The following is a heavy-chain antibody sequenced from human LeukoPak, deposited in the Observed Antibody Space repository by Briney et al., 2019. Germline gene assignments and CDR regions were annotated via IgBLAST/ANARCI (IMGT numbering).Heavy chain of an antibody. Sequence: GGSLRLSCAASGFTFSNYGMHWVRQAPGKGLEWVAVIWYDGSNKYYADSMKGRFTISRDNFKNTLYLQMNSLRAEDTAVYYCANNFDYWGQGTLVTVSS. CDR2: IWYDGSNK. J-gene: IGHJ4*02. CDR3: ANNFDY. CDR1: GFTFSNYG. V-gene: IGHV3-33*06.